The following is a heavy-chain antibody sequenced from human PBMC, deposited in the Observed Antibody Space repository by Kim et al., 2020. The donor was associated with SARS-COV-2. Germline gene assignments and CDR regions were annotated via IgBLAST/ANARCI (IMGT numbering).Heavy chain of an antibody. CDR2: K. V-gene: IGHV3-30-3*02. D-gene: IGHD6-13*01. CDR3: AKAAGSSWYPDS. J-gene: IGHJ4*02. Sequence: KFCADSVTGRGTVSRDTSKTTLYLHLNSLRTEDTAFYYCAKAAGSSWYPDSWGQGTLVTVSS.